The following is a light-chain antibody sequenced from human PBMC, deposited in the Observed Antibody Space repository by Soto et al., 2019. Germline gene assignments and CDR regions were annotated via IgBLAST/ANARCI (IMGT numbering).Light chain of an antibody. V-gene: IGKV3-15*01. CDR1: QSVSSN. CDR2: GAS. J-gene: IGKJ1*01. Sequence: EIVLTQSPGTLSLSPGERATLSCRASQSVSSNLAWYQQKPGQAPRLLIYGASTRATGIPARFSGSGSGTEFTLTISSLQSEDFAVYYCQQYNNWPPFEFGQGTKVDIK. CDR3: QQYNNWPPFE.